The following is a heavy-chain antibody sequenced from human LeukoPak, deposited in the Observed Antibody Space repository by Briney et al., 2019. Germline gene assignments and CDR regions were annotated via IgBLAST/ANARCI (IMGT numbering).Heavy chain of an antibody. V-gene: IGHV3-21*06. Sequence: PGGSLRLSCAASGFTFSSYTMNWVRQAPGKGLEWVSSITSSSRFIYYADSLKGRFTISRDTANNSLYLQMSRLRAGDTAVYYCATDHHNWDQPVSSFDSWGQGTLVTVSS. CDR2: ITSSSRFI. J-gene: IGHJ4*02. CDR3: ATDHHNWDQPVSSFDS. CDR1: GFTFSSYT. D-gene: IGHD1-20*01.